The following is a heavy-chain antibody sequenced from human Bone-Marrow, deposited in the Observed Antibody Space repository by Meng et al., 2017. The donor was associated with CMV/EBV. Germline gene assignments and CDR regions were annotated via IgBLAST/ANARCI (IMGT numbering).Heavy chain of an antibody. D-gene: IGHD6-6*01. V-gene: IGHV4-39*07. CDR3: ARAVWAARPCMDV. J-gene: IGHJ6*02. CDR2: INHSGST. Sequence: SETLSLTCTVSGGSISSSSYYWGWIRQPPGKGLEWIGEINHSGSTNYNPSLKSRVTISVDTSKNQFSLKLSSVTAADTAVYYCARAVWAARPCMDVWGQGTTVTVSS. CDR1: GGSISSSSYY.